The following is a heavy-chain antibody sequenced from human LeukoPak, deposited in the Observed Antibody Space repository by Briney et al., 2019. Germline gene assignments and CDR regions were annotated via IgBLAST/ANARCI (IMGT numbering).Heavy chain of an antibody. Sequence: GGSLRLSCAASGFTFSSYAMSWVRQAPGKGLEWVSTITGSSRSAYYADSVRGRFTISRDNSKNALYLQMNSLTAEDTAVYYCAKDTPLTAYSPGWSGNSFDSWGQGTLVTVSS. CDR2: ITGSSRSA. J-gene: IGHJ4*02. V-gene: IGHV3-23*01. CDR1: GFTFSSYA. D-gene: IGHD6-19*01. CDR3: AKDTPLTAYSPGWSGNSFDS.